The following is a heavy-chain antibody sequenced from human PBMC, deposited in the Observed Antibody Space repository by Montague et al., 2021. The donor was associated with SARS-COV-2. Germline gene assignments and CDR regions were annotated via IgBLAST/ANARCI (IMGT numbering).Heavy chain of an antibody. J-gene: IGHJ4*02. CDR2: ISTSSSTT. D-gene: IGHD3-3*01. CDR3: ARDGGTITIFGVLSMLRYFDY. V-gene: IGHV3-48*02. CDR1: GFTFSSYS. Sequence: SLRLSCAASGFTFSSYSMNWVRQAPGKGLEWVSFISTSSSTTYYADSVKGRFTISRDNAKNSLYLQMNSLRDEDTAVYYCARDGGTITIFGVLSMLRYFDYRGQGTLVTVSS.